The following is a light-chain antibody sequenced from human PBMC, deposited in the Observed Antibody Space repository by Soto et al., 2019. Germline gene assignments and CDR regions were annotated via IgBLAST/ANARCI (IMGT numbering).Light chain of an antibody. CDR2: DAS. Sequence: IVVTQSPATLSVSPGERATLSCRASQGVGSNLAWYQQRPGQAPGLLIYDASTRATGIPDRFSGSGSGTEFTLTISSLQSEDFAVYYCQQFNIWPHMLSFGGGTKLEMK. CDR1: QGVGSN. CDR3: QQFNIWPHMLS. J-gene: IGKJ4*01. V-gene: IGKV3-15*01.